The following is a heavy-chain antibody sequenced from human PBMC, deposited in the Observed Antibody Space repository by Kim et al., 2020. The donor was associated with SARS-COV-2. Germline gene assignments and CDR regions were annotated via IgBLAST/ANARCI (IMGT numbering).Heavy chain of an antibody. CDR1: GGSFSDYY. V-gene: IGHV4-34*01. D-gene: IGHD6-13*01. CDR3: ARGKELQEPQLVRSNWFDP. J-gene: IGHJ5*02. CDR2: INLSGST. Sequence: SETLSLTCAVYGGSFSDYYWSWIRQPPGKGLEWIGEINLSGSTNYNPSLKSRVTISVDTSRNQFSLKLRSLNAADTAVYYCARGKELQEPQLVRSNWFDPWGQGTLVTVSS.